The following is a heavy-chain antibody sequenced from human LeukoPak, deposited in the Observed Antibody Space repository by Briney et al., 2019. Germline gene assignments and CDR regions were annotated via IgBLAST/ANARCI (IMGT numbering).Heavy chain of an antibody. D-gene: IGHD3/OR15-3a*01. CDR1: GGSFSGYY. CDR2: INHSGST. J-gene: IGHJ4*02. CDR3: ARQTGSGLFILP. V-gene: IGHV4-34*01. Sequence: SETLSLTCAVYGGSFSGYYWSWIRQPPGKGLEWIGEINHSGSTNYNPSLKSRVTISVDTSKNQFSLKLSSVTAADTAVYYCARQTGSGLFILPGGQGTLVTVSS.